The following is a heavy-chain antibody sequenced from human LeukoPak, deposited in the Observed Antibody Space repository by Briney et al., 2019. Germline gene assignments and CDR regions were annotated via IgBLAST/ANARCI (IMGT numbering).Heavy chain of an antibody. CDR2: IKQDGSDK. Sequence: GGFLRLSCAASGFTFSTYWMSWVRQAPGKGLEWVANIKQDGSDKYYVDSVKGRFTISRDNARNSLYLQMNSLRAEDTAVYYCARGRFSYDNTGYSSFYYWGQGTLVTVSS. D-gene: IGHD3-22*01. CDR3: ARGRFSYDNTGYSSFYY. CDR1: GFTFSTYW. J-gene: IGHJ4*02. V-gene: IGHV3-7*01.